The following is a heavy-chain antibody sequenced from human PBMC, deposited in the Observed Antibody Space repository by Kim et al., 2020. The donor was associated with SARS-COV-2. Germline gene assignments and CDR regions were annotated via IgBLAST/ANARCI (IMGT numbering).Heavy chain of an antibody. CDR3: VRGEGGYMVLCY. CDR2: VYSGGAT. CDR1: GFTVSSTY. V-gene: IGHV3-53*01. Sequence: GGSLRLSCEASGFTVSSTYMSWVRQAPGKGLEWVSVVYSGGATYYADSVKGRFTISRDNSKNTLYLQMNSLRDEDTAIYYCVRGEGGYMVLCYWGQGTLVTVSS. J-gene: IGHJ4*02. D-gene: IGHD3-10*01.